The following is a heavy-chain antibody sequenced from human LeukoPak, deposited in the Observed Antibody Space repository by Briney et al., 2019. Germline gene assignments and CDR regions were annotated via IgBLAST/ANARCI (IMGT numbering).Heavy chain of an antibody. CDR1: GFTFSSYG. CDR3: TPDLNLVY. V-gene: IGHV3-33*01. Sequence: GGSLRLSCAASGFTFSSYGMHWVRQAPGKGLEWVAVIWYDGSNKYYADSVKGRFTISRDNSKNTLYLQMNSLKTEDTGVYYCTPDLNLVYWGQGTLVTVSS. CDR2: IWYDGSNK. J-gene: IGHJ4*02.